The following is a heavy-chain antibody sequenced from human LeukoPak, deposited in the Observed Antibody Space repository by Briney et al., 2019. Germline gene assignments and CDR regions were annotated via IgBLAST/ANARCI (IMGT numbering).Heavy chain of an antibody. CDR1: GYTFTGYY. D-gene: IGHD3-3*01. V-gene: IGHV1-2*02. Sequence: EASEKVSCKASGYTFTGYYMHWVRQAPGQGLEWMGWINPNSGGTNYAQKFQGRVTMTRDTSISTAYMELSRLRSDDTAVYYCARGAAYYDFWSGYSPIFPAHYYMDVWGKGTTVTVSS. CDR2: INPNSGGT. J-gene: IGHJ6*03. CDR3: ARGAAYYDFWSGYSPIFPAHYYMDV.